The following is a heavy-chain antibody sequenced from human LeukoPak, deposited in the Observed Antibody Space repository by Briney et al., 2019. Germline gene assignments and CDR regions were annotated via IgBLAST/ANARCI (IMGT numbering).Heavy chain of an antibody. CDR3: ATGGEWYYDY. D-gene: IGHD3-16*01. V-gene: IGHV3-74*01. Sequence: GGSLRLSCAASGLTFSNYWMHWVRRAPGKGLVWVSRINGDGSDTIYADSARGRFTISRDNAKNTVYLQMKSLSAEDTAVYYCATGGEWYYDYWGQGTQVTVSS. J-gene: IGHJ4*02. CDR2: INGDGSDT. CDR1: GLTFSNYW.